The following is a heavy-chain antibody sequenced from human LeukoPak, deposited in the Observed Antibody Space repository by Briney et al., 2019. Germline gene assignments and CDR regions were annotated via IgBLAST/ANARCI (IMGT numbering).Heavy chain of an antibody. J-gene: IGHJ4*02. CDR2: ISGYSGNT. D-gene: IGHD1-26*01. V-gene: IGHV1-18*01. CDR3: ARDPGSGSSRFHY. Sequence: ASVKVSCKASGYTFTTYGISWVRQAPGQGLEWMGWISGYSGNTNYAQKFQGRVTVTTDTSTSTAYMELTSLRSDDTAVYYCARDPGSGSSRFHYWGQGTLVTVSS. CDR1: GYTFTTYG.